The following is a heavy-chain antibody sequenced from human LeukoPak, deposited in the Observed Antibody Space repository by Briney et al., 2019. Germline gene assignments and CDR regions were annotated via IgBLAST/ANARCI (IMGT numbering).Heavy chain of an antibody. V-gene: IGHV3-11*01. CDR1: GFIFSDYY. Sequence: GGSLRLSCAASGFIFSDYYMSWIRQAPGKGLEWVSYLSTSGDIMYYVGSVKGRFTISRDNAKNSLYLEMDSLRAEDTAAYYCARGHYGGNPADAFDIWGQGTMVTVS. D-gene: IGHD4-23*01. CDR3: ARGHYGGNPADAFDI. J-gene: IGHJ3*02. CDR2: LSTSGDIM.